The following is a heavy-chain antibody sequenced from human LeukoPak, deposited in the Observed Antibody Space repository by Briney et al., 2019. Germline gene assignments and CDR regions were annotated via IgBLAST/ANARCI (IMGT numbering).Heavy chain of an antibody. CDR3: ARDGGYYYDSSGYIDY. V-gene: IGHV1-46*01. CDR2: INPSGGST. D-gene: IGHD3-22*01. J-gene: IGHJ4*02. CDR1: GYTFTSYY. Sequence: REASVKVSCKASGYTFTSYYMHWVRQAPGQGLEWMGMINPSGGSTSYAQKFQGRVTMTRDTSTSTVYMELSSLRSEDTAVYYCARDGGYYYDSSGYIDYWGQGTLVTVSS.